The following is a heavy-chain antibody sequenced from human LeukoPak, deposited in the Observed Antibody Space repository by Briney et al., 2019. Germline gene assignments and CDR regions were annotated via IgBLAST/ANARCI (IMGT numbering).Heavy chain of an antibody. CDR2: ISGSGGST. V-gene: IGHV3-23*01. CDR1: GFTFSSYA. D-gene: IGHD5-12*01. Sequence: PGGSLRLSCAASGFTFSSYAMSWVRQAPVKGLEWVSAISGSGGSTYYADSVKGRFTISRDNSKNTLYLQMNSLRAEDTAVYYCAKDLSGYDLYYFDYWGQGTLVTVSS. CDR3: AKDLSGYDLYYFDY. J-gene: IGHJ4*02.